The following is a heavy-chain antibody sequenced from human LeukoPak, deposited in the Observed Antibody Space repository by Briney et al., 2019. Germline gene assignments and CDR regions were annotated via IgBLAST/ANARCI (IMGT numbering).Heavy chain of an antibody. Sequence: SETLSLTCAVYGGSFSGYYWSWIRQPSGKGLEWIGEINHSGSTNYNPSLKSRVTISVDTSKNQFSLKLSSVTAADTAVYYCARLLTPVVPAAIRGHYYYYYMDVWGKGTTVTVSS. D-gene: IGHD2-2*01. V-gene: IGHV4-34*01. J-gene: IGHJ6*03. CDR2: INHSGST. CDR3: ARLLTPVVPAAIRGHYYYYYMDV. CDR1: GGSFSGYY.